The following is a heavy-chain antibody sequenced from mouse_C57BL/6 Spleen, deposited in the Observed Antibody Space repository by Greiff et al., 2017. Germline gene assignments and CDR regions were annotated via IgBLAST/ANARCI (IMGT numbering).Heavy chain of an antibody. Sequence: EVQLKESGPELVKPGASVKMSCKASGYTFTDYNMHWVKQSHGKSLEWIGYINPNNGGTSYNQKFKGKATLTVNKSSSTAYMELRSLTSEDSAVYYCARAGTRAMDYWGQGTSVTVSS. J-gene: IGHJ4*01. CDR2: INPNNGGT. D-gene: IGHD4-1*01. V-gene: IGHV1-22*01. CDR1: GYTFTDYN. CDR3: ARAGTRAMDY.